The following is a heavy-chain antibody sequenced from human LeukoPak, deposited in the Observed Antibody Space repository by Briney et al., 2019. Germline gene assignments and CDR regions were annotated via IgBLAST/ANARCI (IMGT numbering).Heavy chain of an antibody. D-gene: IGHD2-15*01. CDR3: ARDTGYCSGGSCYSVQYYFDY. CDR1: GFIFSRYW. V-gene: IGHV3-7*01. Sequence: PGGSLRLSCAASGFIFSRYWMSWVRQAPGKGLEWVANIKQGGSEKYYVDSVKGRFTISRDNAKNSLFLQMNSLRAEDTAVYYCARDTGYCSGGSCYSVQYYFDYWGQGSLVTVSS. J-gene: IGHJ4*02. CDR2: IKQGGSEK.